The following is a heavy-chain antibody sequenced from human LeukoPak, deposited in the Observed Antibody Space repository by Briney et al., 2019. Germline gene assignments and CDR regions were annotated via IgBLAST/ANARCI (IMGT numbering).Heavy chain of an antibody. CDR3: ARDLRPAYDILTGFDY. D-gene: IGHD3-9*01. Sequence: PGGSLRLSCAASGFTFSSYGMHWVRQAPGKGLEWVAVIWYDGSNKYYADSVKGRFTISRDNSKNTLYLQMDSLRAEDTAVYYCARDLRPAYDILTGFDYWGQGTLVTVSS. J-gene: IGHJ4*02. CDR2: IWYDGSNK. CDR1: GFTFSSYG. V-gene: IGHV3-33*01.